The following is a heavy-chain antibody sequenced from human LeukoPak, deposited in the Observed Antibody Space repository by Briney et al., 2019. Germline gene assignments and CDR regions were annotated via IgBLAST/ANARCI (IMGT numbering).Heavy chain of an antibody. V-gene: IGHV3-23*01. D-gene: IGHD3-22*01. J-gene: IGHJ4*02. Sequence: GGSLRLSCEVSGFILSSYAMSWVRQAPGKGLEWVAGISDSGGRTNYADSVKGRFTISRDNPKNTLYLQMNSLRAEDTAVYFCAKRGVVIRVILVGFHKEAYYFDSWGQGALVTVSS. CDR2: ISDSGGRT. CDR3: AKRGVVIRVILVGFHKEAYYFDS. CDR1: GFILSSYA.